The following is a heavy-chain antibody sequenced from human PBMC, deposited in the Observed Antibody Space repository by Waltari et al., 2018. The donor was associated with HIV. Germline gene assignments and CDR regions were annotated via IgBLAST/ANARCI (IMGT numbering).Heavy chain of an antibody. CDR3: ARGVSIVRGVMIRGHMDV. Sequence: VQLVQSGAEMRKPGASVKVSCRASGYNFSAYTIRWVRQAPGQGLEWMGWISGYNGNTNYAQKFQGRVNMTTDTSTSTAHMELRSLRSDDTAVYYCARGVSIVRGVMIRGHMDVWGQGTTVTVSS. J-gene: IGHJ6*02. D-gene: IGHD3-10*01. V-gene: IGHV1-18*01. CDR2: ISGYNGNT. CDR1: GYNFSAYT.